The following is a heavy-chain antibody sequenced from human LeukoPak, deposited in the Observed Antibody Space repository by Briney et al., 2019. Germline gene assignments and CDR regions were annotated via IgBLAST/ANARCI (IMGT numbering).Heavy chain of an antibody. Sequence: GASVKVSCKASGGTFSSYAISWVRQAPGQGLEWMGGIIPIFGTANYAQKFQGRVTITADKSTSTAYMELSSLRSEDTAVYYCAREQGRQQLLSRRGYYYYMDVWGRGTTVTVSS. CDR1: GGTFSSYA. CDR2: IIPIFGTA. CDR3: AREQGRQQLLSRRGYYYYMDV. D-gene: IGHD2-2*01. V-gene: IGHV1-69*06. J-gene: IGHJ6*03.